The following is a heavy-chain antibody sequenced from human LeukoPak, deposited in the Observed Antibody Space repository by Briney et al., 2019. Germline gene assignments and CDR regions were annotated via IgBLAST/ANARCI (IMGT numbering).Heavy chain of an antibody. D-gene: IGHD6-19*01. V-gene: IGHV3-33*08. CDR3: ARKGPYSSGWSEDYYFDY. J-gene: IGHJ4*02. CDR1: GFTFSSYG. CDR2: IWYDGSNK. Sequence: GGSLRLSCAASGFTFSSYGMHWVRQAPGKGLEGVAVIWYDGSNKYYADSVKGRFTISRDNSKNTLYLQMNSLRAEDTAVYYCARKGPYSSGWSEDYYFDYWGQGTLVTVSS.